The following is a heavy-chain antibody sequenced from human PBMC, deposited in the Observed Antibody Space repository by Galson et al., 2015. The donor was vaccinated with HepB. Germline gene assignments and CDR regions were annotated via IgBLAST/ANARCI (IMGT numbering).Heavy chain of an antibody. CDR1: GFTFSSYA. CDR3: VKDQTMIVVAAMYDAFDI. D-gene: IGHD3-22*01. CDR2: ISSNGGST. V-gene: IGHV3-64D*06. J-gene: IGHJ3*02. Sequence: SLRLSCAASGFTFSSYAMHWVRQAPGKGLEYVSAISSNGGSTYYADSVKGRFTISRDNSKNTLYLQMSSLRAEDTAVYYCVKDQTMIVVAAMYDAFDIWGQGTMVTVSS.